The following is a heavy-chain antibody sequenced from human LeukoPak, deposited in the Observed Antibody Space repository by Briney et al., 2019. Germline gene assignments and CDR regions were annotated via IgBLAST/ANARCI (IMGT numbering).Heavy chain of an antibody. J-gene: IGHJ4*02. Sequence: GGSLRLSCAASAFTFRNYWMCWVRQAPGKGLEWVANIHPDGGDKYYADSVKGRFTISRDNAKNSLSLQMNSLTAGDTAVYYCARDLGYSSEDYWGQGTLVTVSS. CDR2: IHPDGGDK. CDR3: ARDLGYSSEDY. D-gene: IGHD6-19*01. V-gene: IGHV3-7*01. CDR1: AFTFRNYW.